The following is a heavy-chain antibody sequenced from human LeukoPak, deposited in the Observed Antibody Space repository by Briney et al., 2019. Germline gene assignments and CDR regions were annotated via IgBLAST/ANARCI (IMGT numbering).Heavy chain of an antibody. CDR3: ARSYXGSGSRNFDY. Sequence: ASVKVSCKASGYTFTSYDINWVRQATGQGLEWMGWMNPNSGNTGYAQKFQGRVTMTRNTSISTAYMELSSLRSEDTAVYYCARSYXGSGSRNFDYWGQGTLVTVS. J-gene: IGHJ4*02. CDR2: MNPNSGNT. V-gene: IGHV1-8*01. CDR1: GYTFTSYD. D-gene: IGHD3-10*01.